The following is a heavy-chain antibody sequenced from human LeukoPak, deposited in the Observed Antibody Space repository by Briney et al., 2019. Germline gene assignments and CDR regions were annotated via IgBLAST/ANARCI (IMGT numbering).Heavy chain of an antibody. D-gene: IGHD5-18*01. Sequence: PGGSLRLSCAASGFTFSSYSMNWVRQAPGKGLEWVSSISSSSSYIYYADSVKGRFTISRDNAKNSLYLQMNSLRAEDTAVYYCARDSRYSYGQNPDYFDYWGQGTLVTVSS. J-gene: IGHJ4*02. CDR3: ARDSRYSYGQNPDYFDY. CDR2: ISSSSSYI. V-gene: IGHV3-21*01. CDR1: GFTFSSYS.